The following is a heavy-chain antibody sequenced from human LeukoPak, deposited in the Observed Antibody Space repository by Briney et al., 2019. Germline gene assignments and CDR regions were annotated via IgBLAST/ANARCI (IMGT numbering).Heavy chain of an antibody. D-gene: IGHD2-2*01. Sequence: ASVKVSCKVSGYTLTELSMHWVRQAPGKGLEWMGGFDPEDGETIYAQKFQGRVTITADESTSTAYMELSSLRSEDTAVYYCARVSLPAAILYYYYGMDVWGQGTTVTVSS. CDR3: ARVSLPAAILYYYYGMDV. CDR1: GYTLTELS. J-gene: IGHJ6*02. CDR2: FDPEDGET. V-gene: IGHV1-24*01.